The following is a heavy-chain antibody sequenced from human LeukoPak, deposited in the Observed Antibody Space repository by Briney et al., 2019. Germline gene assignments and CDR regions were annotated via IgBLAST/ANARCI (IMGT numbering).Heavy chain of an antibody. V-gene: IGHV4-59*12. CDR2: SSDGGST. CDR1: GGSISGYY. D-gene: IGHD3-22*01. J-gene: IGHJ4*02. CDR3: ASYYYDSSGYYPGDY. Sequence: SETLSLTCTVSGGSISGYYWSWIRQPPGKGLEWLGYSSDGGSTNYNPSLKSRVTISVDTSKNQFSLKLSSVTAADTAVYYCASYYYDSSGYYPGDYWGQGTLVTVSS.